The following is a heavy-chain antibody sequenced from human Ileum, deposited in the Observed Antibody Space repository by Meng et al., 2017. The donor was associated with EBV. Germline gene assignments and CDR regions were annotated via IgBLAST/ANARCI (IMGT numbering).Heavy chain of an antibody. CDR1: GYTFINHD. D-gene: IGHD2-21*01. CDR2: MNSYTGNA. J-gene: IGHJ4*02. CDR3: ARDAPRDVVIASNYFDY. Sequence: QRVQSGAEVKKPGASVKVSCKASGYTFINHDINWVRQAAGQGLESIGWMNSYTGNAGYAQKFRGRVTMTRDTSINTAYLEVISLTSEDTAVYYCARDAPRDVVIASNYFDYWGQGTLVTVFS. V-gene: IGHV1-8*01.